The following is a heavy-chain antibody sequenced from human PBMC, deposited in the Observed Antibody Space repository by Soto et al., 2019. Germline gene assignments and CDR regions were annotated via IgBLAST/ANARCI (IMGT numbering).Heavy chain of an antibody. CDR1: GGTFNTYA. Sequence: QVQLVQSETEVKKPGSAVRVSCKPSGGTFNTYAMNWVRQAPGQGLEWMGGILPMFDRPRYAQKFQGRVTITVDEPTTTAYMELSSLRSDDTAVYYCTRSIGSGGVIGGFDYWGQGTLVTVSS. D-gene: IGHD3-16*02. CDR2: ILPMFDRP. J-gene: IGHJ4*02. CDR3: TRSIGSGGVIGGFDY. V-gene: IGHV1-69*01.